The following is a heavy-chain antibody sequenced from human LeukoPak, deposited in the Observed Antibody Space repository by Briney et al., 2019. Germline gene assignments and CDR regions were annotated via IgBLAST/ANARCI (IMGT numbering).Heavy chain of an antibody. CDR1: GFNFSSYW. J-gene: IGHJ3*02. CDR2: INSDGSST. V-gene: IGHV3-74*01. Sequence: GGSLRLSCAASGFNFSSYWMHWVRQAPGKGLVWVSRINSDGSSTSNADSVKGRFTISRDNGKNTLYLQMNSLRAEDTAMYYCGRENRGAFDIWGQGTMVAVSS. D-gene: IGHD3-10*01. CDR3: GRENRGAFDI.